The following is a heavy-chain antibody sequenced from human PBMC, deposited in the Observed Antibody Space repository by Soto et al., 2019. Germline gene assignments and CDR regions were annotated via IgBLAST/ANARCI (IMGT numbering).Heavy chain of an antibody. CDR2: IKSDAIST. CDR1: GFTFSPYW. V-gene: IGHV3-74*01. CDR3: ARGRQAKNLISRLYFFDY. D-gene: IGHD1-1*01. J-gene: IGHJ4*02. Sequence: GSLRLSCAASGFTFSPYWMHWVRQTPGKGLVWVSRIKSDAISTIYADSVKGRFTISRDNAKNTLYLQMNSLRAEDTAVYYCARGRQAKNLISRLYFFDYWGKGTLVTVAS.